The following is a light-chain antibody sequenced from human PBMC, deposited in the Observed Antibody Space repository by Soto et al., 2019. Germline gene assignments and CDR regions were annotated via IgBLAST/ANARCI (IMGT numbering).Light chain of an antibody. V-gene: IGLV6-57*01. Sequence: NFMLTQPHSVSGSPGETVTISCTRSSGSIASKNVQWYQQRPGSSPTTVMYEDKQRPSGVPGRFSGSIDSSSNSASLIISGLKTEEEADYYCQSYDSSNVVFGGGTKLTVL. CDR2: EDK. CDR3: QSYDSSNVV. CDR1: SGSIASKN. J-gene: IGLJ2*01.